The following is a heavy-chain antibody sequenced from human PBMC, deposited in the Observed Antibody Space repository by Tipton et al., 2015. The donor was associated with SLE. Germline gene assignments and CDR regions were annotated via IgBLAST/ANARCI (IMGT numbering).Heavy chain of an antibody. CDR2: IYYSGST. CDR3: ARVYSSSHPDV. V-gene: IGHV4-31*03. Sequence: TLSLTCTVSGGSVSSGSYYWSWIRQHPGKGLEWIGYIYYSGSTYYNPSLKSRVTISVDTSKNQFSLKLSSVTAADTAVYYCARVYSSSHPDVWGKGTTVTVSS. D-gene: IGHD6-13*01. CDR1: GGSVSSGSYY. J-gene: IGHJ6*04.